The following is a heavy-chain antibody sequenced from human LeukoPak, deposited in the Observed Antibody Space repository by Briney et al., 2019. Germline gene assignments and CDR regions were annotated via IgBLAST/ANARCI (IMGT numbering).Heavy chain of an antibody. V-gene: IGHV3-21*01. D-gene: IGHD4-17*01. CDR3: ARESPRFNGNYVFDAFDM. CDR1: GFTFSSYS. Sequence: GGSLRLSCAASGFTFSSYSMNWVRQAPGKGLEWVSSISSSSYIYYAASVKGRFTISKANAKNSLHLQMNILRPQDTAVYYCARESPRFNGNYVFDAFDMWGQGRMVTVSS. CDR2: ISSSSYI. J-gene: IGHJ3*02.